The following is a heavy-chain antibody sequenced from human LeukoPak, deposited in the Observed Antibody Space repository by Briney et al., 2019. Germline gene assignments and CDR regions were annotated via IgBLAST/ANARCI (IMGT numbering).Heavy chain of an antibody. J-gene: IGHJ4*02. D-gene: IGHD1-26*01. Sequence: ASVKVSCKASGYTFTSYDINWMRQAPGQGLEWMGIVNPSGGSTSYAQKFQGRVTMTRDTSTSTAYMELSSLRSEDTAVYYCARDELWGQGTLVTVSS. CDR1: GYTFTSYD. CDR2: VNPSGGST. V-gene: IGHV1-46*01. CDR3: ARDEL.